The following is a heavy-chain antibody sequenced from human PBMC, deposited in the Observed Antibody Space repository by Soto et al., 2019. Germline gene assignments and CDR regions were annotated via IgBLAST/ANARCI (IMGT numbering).Heavy chain of an antibody. CDR1: GFTFSSYA. Sequence: PGGSLRLSCAASGFTFSSYAMHWVRQAPGKGLEWVAVISYDGSNKYYADSVKGRFTISRDNSKNTLYLQMNSLRAEDTAVYYCARDPFHYDILTGSPPGWFDPWGQGTLVTVSS. V-gene: IGHV3-30-3*01. CDR2: ISYDGSNK. D-gene: IGHD3-9*01. J-gene: IGHJ5*02. CDR3: ARDPFHYDILTGSPPGWFDP.